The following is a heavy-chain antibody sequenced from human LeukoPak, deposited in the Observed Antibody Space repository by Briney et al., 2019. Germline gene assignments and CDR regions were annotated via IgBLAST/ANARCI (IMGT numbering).Heavy chain of an antibody. Sequence: PSQTLSLTCTVSGGSISSGGYYWSWIRQPPGKGLEWIGYIYHSGSTYYNPSLKSRVTISVDTSKNQFSLKLSSVTAADTAVYYCARLVAAAGTGGWFDPWGQGTLVTVSS. J-gene: IGHJ5*02. V-gene: IGHV4-30-2*01. CDR2: IYHSGST. CDR1: GGSISSGGYY. D-gene: IGHD6-13*01. CDR3: ARLVAAAGTGGWFDP.